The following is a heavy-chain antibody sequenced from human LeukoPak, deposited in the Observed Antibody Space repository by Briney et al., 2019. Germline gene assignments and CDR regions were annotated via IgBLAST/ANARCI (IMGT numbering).Heavy chain of an antibody. CDR2: IYHSGST. Sequence: PSETLSLTCTVSGYSISRAYFWGWIRQPPGKGLEWIGSIYHSGSTNYNPSLKSRVTISVDTSKNQFSLRLSSVAAADTAVYYCAKVTTGGSYYMDVWGKGTTVTVSS. V-gene: IGHV4-38-2*02. J-gene: IGHJ6*03. CDR3: AKVTTGGSYYMDV. CDR1: GYSISRAYF. D-gene: IGHD1-1*01.